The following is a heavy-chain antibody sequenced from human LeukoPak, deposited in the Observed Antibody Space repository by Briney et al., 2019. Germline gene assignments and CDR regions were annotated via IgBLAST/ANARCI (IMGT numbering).Heavy chain of an antibody. J-gene: IGHJ4*02. V-gene: IGHV1-69*04. CDR2: IIPILGIA. CDR3: AGEFAFDIVATSGSELFDNY. Sequence: SVKVSCKASGGTFSGYTISWVRQAPGQGLEWMGRIIPILGIANYAQKFQGRVTITADKSTSTAYMELSSLRSEDTAVYYCAGEFAFDIVATSGSELFDNYWGQGTLVTVSS. D-gene: IGHD5-12*01. CDR1: GGTFSGYT.